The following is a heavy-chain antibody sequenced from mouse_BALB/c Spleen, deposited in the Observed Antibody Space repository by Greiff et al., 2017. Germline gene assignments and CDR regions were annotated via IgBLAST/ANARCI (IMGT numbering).Heavy chain of an antibody. D-gene: IGHD1-1*01. J-gene: IGHJ4*01. Sequence: QVQLQQSGAELVKPGASVKLSCKASGYTFTSYYMYWVKQRPGQGLEWIGEINPSNGGTNFNEKFKSKATLTVDKSSSTAYMQLSSLTSEDSAVYYCTRSHYGSSYYAMDYWGQGTSVTVSS. CDR2: INPSNGGT. V-gene: IGHV1S81*02. CDR3: TRSHYGSSYYAMDY. CDR1: GYTFTSYY.